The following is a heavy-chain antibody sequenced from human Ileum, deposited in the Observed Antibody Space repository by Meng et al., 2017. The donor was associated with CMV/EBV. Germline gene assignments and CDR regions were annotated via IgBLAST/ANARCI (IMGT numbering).Heavy chain of an antibody. D-gene: IGHD3-10*01. CDR2: VYGGGST. CDR1: GFSVTTNY. CDR3: ARGGFRGLYYFED. Sequence: EVQVMETGGGCIQPGGSLRLSCAASGFSVTTNYRTWVRRAPGKGLECVSNVYGGGSTYYADSVKGRFTISRDHSQNTVLLQMNSLRAEDTAVYYCARGGFRGLYYFEDWGQGTLVTVSS. J-gene: IGHJ4*02. V-gene: IGHV3-53*02.